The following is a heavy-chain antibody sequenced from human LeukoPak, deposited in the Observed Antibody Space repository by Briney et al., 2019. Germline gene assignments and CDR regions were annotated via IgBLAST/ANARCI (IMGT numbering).Heavy chain of an antibody. CDR2: IYPGDSDT. V-gene: IGHV5-51*01. J-gene: IGHJ3*02. Sequence: GESLKISRKGSGYSFTSYWIGWVRQMPGKGLEWMGIIYPGDSDTRYSPSFQGQVTISADKSISTAYLQWSSLKASDTAMYYCASGAPYWDDAFDIWGQGTMVTVSS. CDR1: GYSFTSYW. D-gene: IGHD2-8*02. CDR3: ASGAPYWDDAFDI.